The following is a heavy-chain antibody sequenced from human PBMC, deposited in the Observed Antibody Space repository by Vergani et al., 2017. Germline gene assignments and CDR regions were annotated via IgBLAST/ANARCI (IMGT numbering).Heavy chain of an antibody. J-gene: IGHJ4*02. CDR2: IYYSGST. CDR3: ARDTTGALDY. V-gene: IGHV4-61*10. D-gene: IGHD1-1*01. CDR1: GGSVSSGSYY. Sequence: QVQLQESGPGLVKPSETLSLTCTVSGGSVSSGSYYWSWIRQPAGKGLEWIGYIYYSGSTNYNPSLKSRVTISVDTSKNQFSLKLSSVTAADTAVYYCARDTTGALDYWGQGTLVTVSS.